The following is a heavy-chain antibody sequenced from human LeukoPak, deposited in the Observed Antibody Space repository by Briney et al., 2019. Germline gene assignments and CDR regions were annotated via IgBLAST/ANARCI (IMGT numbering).Heavy chain of an antibody. Sequence: GGSLRLSCAASGFTFSSYWMSWVRQAPGKGLEWVANIKQDGSEKYYVDSVKGRFTISRDNAKNSLYLQMNSLRAEDTAVYYCASAFYDGSGSWYYFDYWGQGTLVTVSS. J-gene: IGHJ4*02. CDR3: ASAFYDGSGSWYYFDY. CDR2: IKQDGSEK. CDR1: GFTFSSYW. V-gene: IGHV3-7*01. D-gene: IGHD3-10*01.